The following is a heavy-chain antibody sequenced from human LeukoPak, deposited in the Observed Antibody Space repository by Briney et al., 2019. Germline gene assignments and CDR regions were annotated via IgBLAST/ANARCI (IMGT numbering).Heavy chain of an antibody. D-gene: IGHD6-19*01. V-gene: IGHV3-21*01. CDR1: GFTFNTYS. Sequence: GGSLRLSCAASGFTFNTYSMNWVRQAPGKGLEWVSSISATSSYIYYADSVKGRFTISRDNAKNSLFLQMNSLRAEDTAVYYCANIPWDTSGCPRWGQETLVIVPS. CDR3: ANIPWDTSGCPR. CDR2: ISATSSYI. J-gene: IGHJ4*02.